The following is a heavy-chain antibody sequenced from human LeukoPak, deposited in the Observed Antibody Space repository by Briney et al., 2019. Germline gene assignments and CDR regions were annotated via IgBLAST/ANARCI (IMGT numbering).Heavy chain of an antibody. CDR3: VRHPSFTLVGVVTAFDL. CDR1: GGSFSGSY. Sequence: PSETLSLTCAVYGGSFSGSYWGWIRHSPGKGLELIGEISHNGVTAYNPSLKSRVTISLDTSNSQFSLKLFSVTAADTAVYYCVRHPSFTLVGVVTAFDLWGRGTLVTVSS. J-gene: IGHJ2*01. D-gene: IGHD3-3*01. V-gene: IGHV4-34*01. CDR2: ISHNGVT.